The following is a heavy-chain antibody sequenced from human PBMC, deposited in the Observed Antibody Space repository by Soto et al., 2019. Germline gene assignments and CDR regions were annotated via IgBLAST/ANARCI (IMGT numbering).Heavy chain of an antibody. J-gene: IGHJ4*02. D-gene: IGHD3-22*01. Sequence: PGESLKISCKGSGYSFTSYWIGWVRQMPGKGLEWMGMIYPGDSYTRYSPSFQGQVTISADKSTSTAYLQWSSLRASDTAMYYCARNHDSGGSSFDYWGQGTLVTVSS. CDR3: ARNHDSGGSSFDY. CDR2: IYPGDSYT. CDR1: GYSFTSYW. V-gene: IGHV5-51*01.